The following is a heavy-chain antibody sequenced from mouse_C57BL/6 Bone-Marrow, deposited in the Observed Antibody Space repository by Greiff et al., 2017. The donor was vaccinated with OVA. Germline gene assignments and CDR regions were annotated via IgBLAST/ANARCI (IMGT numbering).Heavy chain of an antibody. CDR2: INYDGSST. Sequence: EVKLVESEGGLVQPGSSMKLSCTASGFTFSDYYMAWVRQFPEKGLEWVANINYDGSSTYYLDSLKSRFIISRDNAKNMLYLQMSRLKSEDTATYYCARGGWDWYFDVWGTGTTVTVSS. CDR1: GFTFSDYY. J-gene: IGHJ1*03. D-gene: IGHD3-3*01. CDR3: ARGGWDWYFDV. V-gene: IGHV5-16*01.